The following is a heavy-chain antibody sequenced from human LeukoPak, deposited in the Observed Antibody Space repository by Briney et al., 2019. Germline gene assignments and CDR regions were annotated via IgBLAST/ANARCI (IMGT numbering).Heavy chain of an antibody. Sequence: PGGSLRLSCAASGFTFSNYAMNWVRQAPGKGLEWVANIKPDGSKKYYVDSVKGRFTISRDNAKNSLYLQMTSLRAEDTAVYYCARGSGDYSGQGTLVTVSS. V-gene: IGHV3-7*04. CDR3: ARGSGDY. J-gene: IGHJ4*02. CDR1: GFTFSNYA. CDR2: IKPDGSKK.